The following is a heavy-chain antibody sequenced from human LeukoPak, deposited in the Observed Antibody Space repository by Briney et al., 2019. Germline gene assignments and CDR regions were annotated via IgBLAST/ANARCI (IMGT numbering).Heavy chain of an antibody. CDR2: IGYDENKK. V-gene: IGHV3-30*02. CDR1: GFTFSSYG. Sequence: PGGSLRLSCAASGFTFSSYGMHWVRQAPGKGLQWVAFIGYDENKKYYADSVKGRFTISRDNPGSALYLQMRSLRVEDTAVYYCVKDRGIDGGNFYYMDVWGKGTTVTVSS. J-gene: IGHJ6*03. CDR3: VKDRGIDGGNFYYMDV. D-gene: IGHD4-23*01.